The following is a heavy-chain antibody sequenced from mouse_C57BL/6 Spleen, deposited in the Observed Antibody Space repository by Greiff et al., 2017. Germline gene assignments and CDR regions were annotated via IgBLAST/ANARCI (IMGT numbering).Heavy chain of an antibody. D-gene: IGHD2-1*01. CDR3: AREGKLPFDY. Sequence: QVQLQQPGAELVRPGSSVKLSCKASGYTFTSYWMDWVKQRPGQGLEWIGNIYPSDSETHYNQKFKDKATLTVDKSSSTAYMQLSSLTSEDSAVYYCAREGKLPFDYWGQGTTLTVAS. V-gene: IGHV1-61*01. CDR1: GYTFTSYW. J-gene: IGHJ2*01. CDR2: IYPSDSET.